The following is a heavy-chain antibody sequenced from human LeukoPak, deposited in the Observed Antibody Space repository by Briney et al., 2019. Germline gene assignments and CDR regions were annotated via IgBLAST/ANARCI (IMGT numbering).Heavy chain of an antibody. D-gene: IGHD1-26*01. V-gene: IGHV4-61*02. CDR3: ASVGVGARTFDI. CDR1: GGSISSGSYY. J-gene: IGHJ3*02. Sequence: PSQTLSLTCTVSGGSISSGSYYWSWIRQPAGKGLEWIGRIYTSGSTNYNPSLKSRVTISVDTSKNQFSLKLSSVTAADTAVYYCASVGVGARTFDIWGQGTMVTVSS. CDR2: IYTSGST.